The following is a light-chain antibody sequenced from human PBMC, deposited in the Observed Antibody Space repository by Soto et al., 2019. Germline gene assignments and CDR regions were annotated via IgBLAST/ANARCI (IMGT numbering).Light chain of an antibody. CDR2: GAS. J-gene: IGKJ1*01. V-gene: IGKV3-20*01. CDR3: HQYGSSWT. Sequence: VFTLSPGTVSLSAGETATLSCRASQSVSRSYLAWYQQKPGQAPRLLVYGASTRATGIPDRFSGSGSGTDFTLTISRLEPEDFALYFRHQYGSSWTVGQGTKVDI. CDR1: QSVSRSY.